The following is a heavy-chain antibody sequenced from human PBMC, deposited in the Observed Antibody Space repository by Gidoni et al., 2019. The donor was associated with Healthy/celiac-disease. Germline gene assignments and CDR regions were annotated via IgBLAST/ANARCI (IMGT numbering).Heavy chain of an antibody. CDR2: IYYSGST. V-gene: IGHV4-39*01. J-gene: IGHJ6*02. D-gene: IGHD5-18*01. CDR1: GGSISSSSYY. CDR3: ARQVPPWDTAMDYGMDV. Sequence: QLQLQESVPGLVKPSETLSLTCTVSGGSISSSSYYWGWIRQPPGKGLEWIGSIYYSGSTYYNPSLKSRVTISVDTSKNQFSLKLSSVTAADTAVYYCARQVPPWDTAMDYGMDVWGQGTTVTVSS.